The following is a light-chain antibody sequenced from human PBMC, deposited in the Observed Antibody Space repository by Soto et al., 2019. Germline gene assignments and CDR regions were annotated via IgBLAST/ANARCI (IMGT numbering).Light chain of an antibody. CDR1: QSVSKW. CDR2: DAS. Sequence: DIRMTQSPSTLSASVGDRVTIPCRASQSVSKWLAWYRQKPGKVPQVLIWDASSLQRGVPSRFSGSGSGTDFTLTTSSLQPEDFATYYCQQSYSTPWTFGQGTKVDIK. CDR3: QQSYSTPWT. V-gene: IGKV1-39*01. J-gene: IGKJ1*01.